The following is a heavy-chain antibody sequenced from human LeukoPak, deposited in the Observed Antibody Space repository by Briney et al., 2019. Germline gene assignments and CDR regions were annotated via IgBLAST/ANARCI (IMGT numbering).Heavy chain of an antibody. Sequence: PGGSLRLSCAASGFTVSSNYMSWVRQAPGKGLEWVSVIYSGGSTYYADSVKGRFTISRDNSKNTLYLQMNSLRAEDTAVYHCAKHYYDSSGRPYYFDNWGQGTLVTVSS. D-gene: IGHD3-22*01. J-gene: IGHJ4*02. CDR3: AKHYYDSSGRPYYFDN. CDR1: GFTVSSNY. V-gene: IGHV3-53*01. CDR2: IYSGGST.